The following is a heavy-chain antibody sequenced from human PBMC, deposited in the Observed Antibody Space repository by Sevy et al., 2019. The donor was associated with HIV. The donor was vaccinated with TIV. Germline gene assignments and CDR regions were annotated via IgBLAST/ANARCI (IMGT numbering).Heavy chain of an antibody. CDR2: IYNRGNTDYNT. CDR3: ARAVFSTSGTYYFDY. V-gene: IGHV4-4*07. CDR1: GASITTNY. D-gene: IGHD5-12*01. J-gene: IGHJ4*02. Sequence: SETLSLTCIVSGASITTNYWSWIRQPAGKGLELIGRIYNRGNTDYNTNYNPSLESRVSMSIDTSKNQFSLNLSSVTVADTAVYYCARAVFSTSGTYYFDYWGPGTLVTVS.